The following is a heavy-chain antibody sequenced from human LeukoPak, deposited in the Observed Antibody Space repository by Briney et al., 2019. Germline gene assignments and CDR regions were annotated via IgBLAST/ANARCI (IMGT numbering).Heavy chain of an antibody. CDR1: GYTFTGYY. Sequence: ASVKVSCKASGYTFTGYYMHWVRQAPGQGLEWMGWINPNSGGTNYAQKSQGRVTMTRDTSISTAYMELSRLRSDDTAVYYCARGKATGTLSRAFDIWGQGTMVTVSS. V-gene: IGHV1-2*02. J-gene: IGHJ3*02. CDR3: ARGKATGTLSRAFDI. CDR2: INPNSGGT. D-gene: IGHD1-1*01.